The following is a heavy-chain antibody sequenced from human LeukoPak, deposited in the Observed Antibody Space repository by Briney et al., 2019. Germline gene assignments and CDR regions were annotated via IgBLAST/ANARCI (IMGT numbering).Heavy chain of an antibody. CDR2: ISYDGSNK. V-gene: IGHV3-30*18. CDR1: GFTFSSSG. J-gene: IGHJ4*02. Sequence: GGSLRLSCSASGFTFSSSGMHWVRQAPGKGLEWVSVISYDGSNKFYADSVKGRFTISRDNSKNTLYLQMNSLRAEDTAVYYCAKEMGATNYFEYWGQGTLVTVSS. CDR3: AKEMGATNYFEY. D-gene: IGHD1-26*01.